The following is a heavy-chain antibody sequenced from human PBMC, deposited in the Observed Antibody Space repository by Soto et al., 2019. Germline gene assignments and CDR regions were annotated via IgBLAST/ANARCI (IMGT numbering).Heavy chain of an antibody. Sequence: GGSLRLSCAASGFTFSDYWMSWVRQAPGKGLGWVANIKQDGSDRYHVDSVKGRFTISRDNAKNSLYLQMNSLRADDTAVYYCAMASDRNNCPYGFDVWGQRITVTVSS. CDR1: GFTFSDYW. CDR2: IKQDGSDR. J-gene: IGHJ6*02. D-gene: IGHD1-1*01. V-gene: IGHV3-7*01. CDR3: AMASDRNNCPYGFDV.